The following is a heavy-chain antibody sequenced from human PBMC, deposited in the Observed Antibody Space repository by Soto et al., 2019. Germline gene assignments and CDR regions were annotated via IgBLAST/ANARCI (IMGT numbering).Heavy chain of an antibody. D-gene: IGHD3-10*01. CDR3: TTALWLGELLESDS. Sequence: GGSLRLSCAASGFTFSNAWMNWVRQAPGKGLEWVGRIKSKTAGGTADYAAPVKGRFITSRDDSKNTLYLQMNSLKTEDTAVYYCTTALWLGELLESDSWGQGTLVTSPQ. J-gene: IGHJ4*02. CDR1: GFTFSNAW. CDR2: IKSKTAGGTA. V-gene: IGHV3-15*01.